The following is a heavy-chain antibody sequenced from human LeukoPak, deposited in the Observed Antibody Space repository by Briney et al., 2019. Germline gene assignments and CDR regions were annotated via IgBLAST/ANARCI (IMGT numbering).Heavy chain of an antibody. CDR2: INPNSGET. V-gene: IGHV1-2*02. CDR1: GYTFTDYY. Sequence: ASVSLSCKTSGYTFTDYYIHWVRQAPGQGLEWMGWINPNSGETNSAQKFQGRVTMTGDTSISTTYMELRRVTSGDTAVYYCARDRDYSNTVRGFDCWGQGTLVTVSS. D-gene: IGHD4-11*01. CDR3: ARDRDYSNTVRGFDC. J-gene: IGHJ4*02.